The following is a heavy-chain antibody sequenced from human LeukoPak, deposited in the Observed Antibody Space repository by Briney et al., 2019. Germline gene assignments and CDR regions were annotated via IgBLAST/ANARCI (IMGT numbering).Heavy chain of an antibody. CDR1: GDSLRNGYY. CDR2: VYHSGKT. J-gene: IGHJ3*01. CDR3: ARDKYDYVWGSYRIDAFDL. D-gene: IGHD3-16*02. Sequence: PSETLSLTCSVSGDSLRNGYYWGFIRQPPGKGLEWIASVYHSGKTYCNPSLKSRVTISVDTSKNQFSLKLSSVTAADTAVYYCARDKYDYVWGSYRIDAFDLWGQGTMVTVSS. V-gene: IGHV4-38-2*02.